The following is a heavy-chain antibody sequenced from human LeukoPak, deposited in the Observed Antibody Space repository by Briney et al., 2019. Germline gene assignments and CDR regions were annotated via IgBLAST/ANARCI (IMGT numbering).Heavy chain of an antibody. CDR3: AAPYCSNGVCHFY. J-gene: IGHJ4*02. Sequence: GGSLRLSCAASGFTFSSYWMHWVRQAPGKGLVWVSRINSDGSTTNYADSVKGRFTISRDNAKNTLFLQMNSLRGEDTAVYYCAAPYCSNGVCHFYWGQGTLVTVSS. CDR1: GFTFSSYW. D-gene: IGHD2-8*01. V-gene: IGHV3-74*01. CDR2: INSDGSTT.